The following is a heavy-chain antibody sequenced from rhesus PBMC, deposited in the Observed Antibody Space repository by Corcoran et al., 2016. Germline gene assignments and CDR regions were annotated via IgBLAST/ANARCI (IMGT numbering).Heavy chain of an antibody. CDR1: GGSISSIHW. CDR2: LGGSSGRT. J-gene: IGHJ4*01. Sequence: QVQLQESGPGLVKPSETLSLPSAVSGGSISSIHWWSWIRTPPGTGLAGIGNLGGSSGRTNYNPSHKSRVTISKDTAKNQFSLKLSSVTAADTAVYYCARQPPNLAAARGPFDYWGQGVLVTVSS. D-gene: IGHD6-13*01. V-gene: IGHV4-65*02. CDR3: ARQPPNLAAARGPFDY.